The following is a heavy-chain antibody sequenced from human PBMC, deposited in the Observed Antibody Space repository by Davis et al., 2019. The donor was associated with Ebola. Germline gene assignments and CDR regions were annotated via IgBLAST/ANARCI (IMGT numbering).Heavy chain of an antibody. V-gene: IGHV4-34*01. CDR1: GFTFSSYG. D-gene: IGHD2-15*01. CDR2: MSHSGST. CDR3: ARGLGFCSGGTCYTSYGVDV. J-gene: IGHJ6*04. Sequence: MPGGSLRLSCAASGFTFSSYGMHWIRQPPGKGLEWIGEMSHSGSTNYNPSLTSRVTILLDTSKSQFSLKLNSVTAADTAVYYCARGLGFCSGGTCYTSYGVDVWGKGTTVTISS.